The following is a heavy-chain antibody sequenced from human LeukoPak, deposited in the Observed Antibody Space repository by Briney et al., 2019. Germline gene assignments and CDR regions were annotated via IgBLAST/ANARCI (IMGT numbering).Heavy chain of an antibody. D-gene: IGHD3-16*01. Sequence: GRSLRLSCAASGFTFSSYAMHWVRQAPGKGLEWVAVISYDGSNKYYADSVKGRFTISRDNSKSTLYLQMNSLRAEDTAVYYCARGAGGDYWGQGTLVTVSS. CDR2: ISYDGSNK. J-gene: IGHJ4*02. V-gene: IGHV3-30-3*01. CDR1: GFTFSSYA. CDR3: ARGAGGDY.